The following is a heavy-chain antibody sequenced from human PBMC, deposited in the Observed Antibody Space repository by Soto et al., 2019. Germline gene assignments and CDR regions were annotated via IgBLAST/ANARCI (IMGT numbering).Heavy chain of an antibody. V-gene: IGHV4-30-2*01. J-gene: IGHJ5*02. CDR1: GGSISSGGYS. Sequence: QLQLQESGSGLVKPSQTLSLTCAVSGGSISSGGYSWSWIRQPPGKGLEWIGYIYHSGSTYYNPSLKRRVTISVDMAKNQFSLKPGSVTAPDQAVYYCARVPGPWGQGTPGTVSS. CDR2: IYHSGST. CDR3: ARVPGP.